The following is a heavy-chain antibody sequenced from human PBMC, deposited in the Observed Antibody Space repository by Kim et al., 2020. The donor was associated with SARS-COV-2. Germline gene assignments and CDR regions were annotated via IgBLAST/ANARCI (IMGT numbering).Heavy chain of an antibody. CDR3: ARQIKVGGAPYYFDY. Sequence: SETLSLTCTVSGGSISSSSYYWGWIRQPPGKGLEWIGSIYYSGSTYYNPSLKSRVTISVDTSKNQFSLKLSSVTAADTAVYYCARQIKVGGAPYYFDYWGQGTLVTVSS. D-gene: IGHD1-26*01. CDR2: IYYSGST. J-gene: IGHJ4*02. V-gene: IGHV4-39*01. CDR1: GGSISSSSYY.